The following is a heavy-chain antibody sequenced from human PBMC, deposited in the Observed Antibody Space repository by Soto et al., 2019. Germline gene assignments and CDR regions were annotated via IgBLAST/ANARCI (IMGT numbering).Heavy chain of an antibody. CDR3: ARAPRQLTSAYFDY. J-gene: IGHJ4*02. D-gene: IGHD6-13*01. Sequence: ASVKVSCKASGGTFSSYTISWVRQARGQGLEWMGRIIPILGIANYAQKFQGRVTITADKSTSTAYMELSSLRSEDTAVYYCARAPRQLTSAYFDYWGKGNLVTVSS. CDR2: IIPILGIA. V-gene: IGHV1-69*02. CDR1: GGTFSSYT.